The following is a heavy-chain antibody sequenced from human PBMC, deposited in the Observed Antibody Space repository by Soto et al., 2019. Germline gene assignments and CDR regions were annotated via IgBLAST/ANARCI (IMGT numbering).Heavy chain of an antibody. Sequence: GGSLRLSCAASGFTFSSYGMHWVRQAPGKGLEWVAVISYDGSNKYYADSVKGRFTISRDNSKNTLYLQMNSLRAEDTAVYYCAKAGTNDYGDYVDFFAGFDYWGQGTLVTVSS. CDR3: AKAGTNDYGDYVDFFAGFDY. CDR2: ISYDGSNK. V-gene: IGHV3-30*18. D-gene: IGHD4-17*01. CDR1: GFTFSSYG. J-gene: IGHJ4*02.